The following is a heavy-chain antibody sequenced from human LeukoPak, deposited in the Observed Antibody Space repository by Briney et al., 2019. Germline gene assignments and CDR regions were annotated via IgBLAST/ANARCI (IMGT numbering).Heavy chain of an antibody. D-gene: IGHD2-21*02. J-gene: IGHJ4*02. CDR3: AKEPPQCGADCFSLLDY. CDR2: IKTGGRT. V-gene: IGHV3-23*01. Sequence: GGSLRLSCAASGFTFSTYSMSWVRQAPGKGLEWVSLIKTGGRTYYADSGKGRFTISRDNSKNMLFLQMDSLRADDTAVYFCAKEPPQCGADCFSLLDYWGQGTLVTVS. CDR1: GFTFSTYS.